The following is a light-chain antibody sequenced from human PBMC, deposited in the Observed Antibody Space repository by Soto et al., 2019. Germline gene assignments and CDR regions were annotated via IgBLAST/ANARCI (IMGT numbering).Light chain of an antibody. Sequence: EIVITQSPATPSVSPGERATPSFRASQSISSNLAWYQHKPGQAPRLLISGASTGATGIPARFSGSGSGTEFTLTISSLQSEDCAIYYCQQYHTWPITFGGGTKVDI. CDR1: QSISSN. V-gene: IGKV3-15*01. J-gene: IGKJ4*01. CDR3: QQYHTWPIT. CDR2: GAS.